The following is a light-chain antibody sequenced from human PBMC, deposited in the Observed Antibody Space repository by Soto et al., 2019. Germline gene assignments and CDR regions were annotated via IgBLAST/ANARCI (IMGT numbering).Light chain of an antibody. J-gene: IGKJ1*01. Sequence: DIQMTQSPSTLSASVGDRVTITCRASQSISSWLAWYQQKPGKAPKLLISKASSLESGVPSRFSGSGSGTEFTLTISSLRPDDFATYYCQQYNSYPWTCGQGTKVEIK. CDR1: QSISSW. V-gene: IGKV1-5*03. CDR2: KAS. CDR3: QQYNSYPWT.